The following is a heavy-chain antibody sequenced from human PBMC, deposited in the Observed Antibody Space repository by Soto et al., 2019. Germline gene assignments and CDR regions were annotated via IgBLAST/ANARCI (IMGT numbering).Heavy chain of an antibody. D-gene: IGHD3-10*01. J-gene: IGHJ4*02. CDR2: ISAYNGNT. Sequence: QVQLVQSGAEVKKPGASVKVSCKASGYTFTSYDISWVRQAPGQGLEWMGWISAYNGNTNYTQMLQGRVTMTTDTSTRTAYMELRSLRSDHTAVYYCARESASGSRGVDYWGQGTLVTVSS. V-gene: IGHV1-18*01. CDR3: ARESASGSRGVDY. CDR1: GYTFTSYD.